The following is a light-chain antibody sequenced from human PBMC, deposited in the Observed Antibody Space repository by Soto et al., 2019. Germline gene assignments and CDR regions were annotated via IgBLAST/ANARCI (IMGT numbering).Light chain of an antibody. V-gene: IGKV3D-15*01. Sequence: EILLSQSPATLSVSPGERVTLSCRANTYIGDKLDWYQQKPGQAPRLLIYGASTRATGIPDTFSGGGSATEFTLTISSLQSEDFVVYYCQQYHDWPLTFGGGTKV. CDR2: GAS. J-gene: IGKJ4*01. CDR1: TYIGDK. CDR3: QQYHDWPLT.